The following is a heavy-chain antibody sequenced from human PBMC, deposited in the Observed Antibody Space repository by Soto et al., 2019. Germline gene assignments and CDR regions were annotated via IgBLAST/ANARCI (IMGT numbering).Heavy chain of an antibody. D-gene: IGHD5-18*01. CDR3: ARDQGGYSHGFTPASYYYYGMDV. J-gene: IGHJ6*02. CDR2: ISYDGSNK. CDR1: GFTFSSYA. V-gene: IGHV3-30-3*01. Sequence: GGSLRLSCAASGFTFSSYAMHWVRQAPGKGLEWVAVISYDGSNKYYADSVKGRFTISRDNSKNTLYLQMNSLRAEDTAVYYCARDQGGYSHGFTPASYYYYGMDVWGQGTTVTVSS.